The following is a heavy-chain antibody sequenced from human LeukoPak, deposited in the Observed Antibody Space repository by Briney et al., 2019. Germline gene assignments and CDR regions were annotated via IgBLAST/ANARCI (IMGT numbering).Heavy chain of an antibody. J-gene: IGHJ3*02. CDR2: IWYDGSNK. CDR3: ARRGYDSSGYVHAFAI. Sequence: GGSLRLSCAASGFTFSSYGMHWVRQAPGKGLEWVAVIWYDGSNKYYADSVKGRFTLSRENSKNTLYLQMNSLRAEDTAVYYCARRGYDSSGYVHAFAIWGQGTMVTVSS. CDR1: GFTFSSYG. D-gene: IGHD3-22*01. V-gene: IGHV3-33*01.